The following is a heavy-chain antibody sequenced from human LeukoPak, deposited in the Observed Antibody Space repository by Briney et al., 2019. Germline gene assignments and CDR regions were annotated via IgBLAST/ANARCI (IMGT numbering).Heavy chain of an antibody. D-gene: IGHD3-10*01. CDR1: GYTFTSYD. Sequence: ASVKVSCKASGYTFTSYDINWVRQATGQGREWMGWMNPNSGNTGYAQKFQGRVTMTRNTSISTAYMELSSLRSEDTAVYYCASWGYGSGSYEVGDYWGQGTLVTVSS. V-gene: IGHV1-8*01. CDR2: MNPNSGNT. J-gene: IGHJ4*02. CDR3: ASWGYGSGSYEVGDY.